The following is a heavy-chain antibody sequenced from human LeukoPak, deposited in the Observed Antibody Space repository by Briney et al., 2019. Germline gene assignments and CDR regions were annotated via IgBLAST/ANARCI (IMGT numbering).Heavy chain of an antibody. J-gene: IGHJ5*02. CDR3: ARSPGNIVVVVASNRWVDP. Sequence: GGSLRLSCAASGFTFSSYAMSWVRQAPGKGLEWVSSISSSGTYIYYADSVKGRFNISRDNANNSVYLQMNSLRAEDTAVYYCARSPGNIVVVVASNRWVDPWGQGTLVTVSS. CDR1: GFTFSSYA. CDR2: ISSSGTYI. V-gene: IGHV3-21*06. D-gene: IGHD2-15*01.